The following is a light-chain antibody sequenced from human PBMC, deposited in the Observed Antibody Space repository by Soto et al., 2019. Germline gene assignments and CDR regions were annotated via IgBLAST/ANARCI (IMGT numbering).Light chain of an antibody. CDR2: GAS. J-gene: IGKJ5*01. CDR3: LQTKDEPPIT. V-gene: IGKV3-15*01. CDR1: QSVAGN. Sequence: EIVMTQSPATLSVSPGERATLSCRASQSVAGNLAWYQQKPGQAPRLLIYGASTRATGIPARFSGSGSGTEFNLTISSLRSAYVAVYFSLQTKDEPPITFCQGTRLDIK.